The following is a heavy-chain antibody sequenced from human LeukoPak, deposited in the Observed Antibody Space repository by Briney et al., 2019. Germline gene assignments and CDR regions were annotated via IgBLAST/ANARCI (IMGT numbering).Heavy chain of an antibody. CDR3: ARDWAYYDILTGYYGLGAFDI. J-gene: IGHJ3*02. CDR1: KFNFSNYA. Sequence: PGGSLRLSCAASKFNFSNYAMSWVRQAPGKGLEWVANIKRDGSEKYYVDSVKGRFTISRDNAKKSLYLQMNSLRAEDTAVYYCARDWAYYDILTGYYGLGAFDIWGQGTMVTVSS. V-gene: IGHV3-7*01. CDR2: IKRDGSEK. D-gene: IGHD3-9*01.